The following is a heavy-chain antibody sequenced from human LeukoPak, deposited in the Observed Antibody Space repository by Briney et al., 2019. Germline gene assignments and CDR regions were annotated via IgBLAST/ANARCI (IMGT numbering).Heavy chain of an antibody. D-gene: IGHD3-16*02. J-gene: IGHJ4*02. CDR1: GFTFSSYA. CDR3: AKDSLRSVICD. CDR2: VSGSGGST. Sequence: GGSLRLSCAASGFTFSSYAMSWVRQAPGKGLEWVSAVSGSGGSTYYADSVKGRFTISRDNSKNTLYLQMNSLRAEDTAVYYCAKDSLRSVICDWGQGTLVTVSS. V-gene: IGHV3-23*01.